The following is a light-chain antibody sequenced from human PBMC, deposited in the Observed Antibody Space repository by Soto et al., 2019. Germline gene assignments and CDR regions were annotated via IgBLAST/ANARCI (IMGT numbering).Light chain of an antibody. V-gene: IGLV2-14*03. CDR1: SSDVGGYNY. Sequence: QSALTQPASVSGSPGQSITISCTGTSSDVGGYNYVSWYQHHPGKAPKLMIYDVSNRPSGVSNRFSGSKSGNTASLTISGLQPEDEADYSCSSYTPSNTRQIVFGTGTKVTVL. J-gene: IGLJ1*01. CDR3: SSYTPSNTRQIV. CDR2: DVS.